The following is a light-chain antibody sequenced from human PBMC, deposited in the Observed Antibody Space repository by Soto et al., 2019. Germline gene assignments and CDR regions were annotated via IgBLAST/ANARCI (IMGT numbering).Light chain of an antibody. J-gene: IGKJ4*01. CDR1: QSVLYSSKNKNY. Sequence: IVMTQSPDSLAVSLGERATINCKSSQSVLYSSKNKNYLAWYQQKPGQPPKLLIYWASTREPGVPDRFSGSGSGTDFTLTISSLQAEDVAVYYCQQSYSTPLTFGGGTKVEIK. V-gene: IGKV4-1*01. CDR3: QQSYSTPLT. CDR2: WAS.